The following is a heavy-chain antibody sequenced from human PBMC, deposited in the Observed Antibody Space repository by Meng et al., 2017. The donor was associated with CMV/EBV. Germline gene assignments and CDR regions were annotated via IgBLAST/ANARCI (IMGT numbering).Heavy chain of an antibody. D-gene: IGHD6-13*01. CDR2: IYYSGST. V-gene: IGHV4-39*07. Sequence: QLQESGPGLVKPSETLSLTCTVSGGSISSSSYYWGWIRQPPGKGLEWIGSIYYSGSTYYNPSLKSRVTISVDTSKHQFSLKLSSVTAADTAVYYCARGGIAAAGLHWGQGTLVTVSS. J-gene: IGHJ4*02. CDR1: GGSISSSSYY. CDR3: ARGGIAAAGLH.